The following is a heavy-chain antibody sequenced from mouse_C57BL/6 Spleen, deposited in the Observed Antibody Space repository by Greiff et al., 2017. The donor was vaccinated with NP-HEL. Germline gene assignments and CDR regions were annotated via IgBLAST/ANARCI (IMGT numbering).Heavy chain of an antibody. J-gene: IGHJ3*01. Sequence: VKLMESGPGLVQPSQSLSITCTVSGFSLTSYGVHWVRQSPGKGLEWLGVIWSGGSTDYNAAFISSLSISKDNSKSQVFFKMNSLQADDTAIYYCARGTGWFAYWGQGTLVTVSA. V-gene: IGHV2-2*01. CDR2: IWSGGST. D-gene: IGHD3-3*01. CDR3: ARGTGWFAY. CDR1: GFSLTSYG.